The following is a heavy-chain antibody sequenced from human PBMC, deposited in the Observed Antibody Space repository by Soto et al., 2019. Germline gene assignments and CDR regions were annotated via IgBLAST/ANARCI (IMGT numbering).Heavy chain of an antibody. Sequence: SETLSLTCAVYGGSFSGYYWSWIRQPPGKGLEWLGEINHSGSTNYNPSLKSRVTISVDTSKNQFSLKLSSVTAADTAVYYCARGRLRYYYDSSGYYPPPYGMDVWGQGTTVTVSS. CDR3: ARGRLRYYYDSSGYYPPPYGMDV. V-gene: IGHV4-34*01. CDR2: INHSGST. D-gene: IGHD3-22*01. J-gene: IGHJ6*02. CDR1: GGSFSGYY.